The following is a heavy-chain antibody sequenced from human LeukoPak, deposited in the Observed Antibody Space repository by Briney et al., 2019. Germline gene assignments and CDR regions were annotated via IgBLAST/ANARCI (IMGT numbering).Heavy chain of an antibody. CDR3: ARVRVAAMVRGVPYYMDV. D-gene: IGHD3-10*01. CDR2: ISSSGSSI. V-gene: IGHV3-48*03. Sequence: GGSLRLSCAASGFTFSSYEMNWIRQAPGKGLEWVSYISSSGSSIYYADSVKGRFTISRDNAKNSLYLQMDSLRAEDTAVYYCARVRVAAMVRGVPYYMDVWGKGTTVTVSS. J-gene: IGHJ6*03. CDR1: GFTFSSYE.